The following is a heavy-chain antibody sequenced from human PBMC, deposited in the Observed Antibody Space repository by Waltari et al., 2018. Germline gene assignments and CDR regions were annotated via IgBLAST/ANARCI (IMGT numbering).Heavy chain of an antibody. CDR1: GYNLTNYN. V-gene: IGHV1-46*03. J-gene: IGHJ6*03. D-gene: IGHD2-21*01. CDR3: ASGPADLKTLYYYYYMEV. CDR2: NNPSLGRT. Sequence: QVQLVQSGAEVKKPGASMKLSCKASGYNLTNYNIHWVRQAPGQGLEWVAINNPSLGRTFYAQKFQDRVTLTRDTSTNTVYMEVTSLKNEDTAMYYCASGPADLKTLYYYYYMEVWGKGTTVIVSS.